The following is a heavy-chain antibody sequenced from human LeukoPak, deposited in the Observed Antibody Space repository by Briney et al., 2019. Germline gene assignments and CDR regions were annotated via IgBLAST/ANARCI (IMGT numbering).Heavy chain of an antibody. CDR1: GGTFSSYA. CDR3: ARVPIVVVPAAIDDYYYYMDV. Sequence: GSSVKVSCKASGGTFSSYAISWVRQAPGQGLEWMGGIIPIFGTANYAQKFQGRVTITADESTSTAYMELSSLRSEDTAVYYCARVPIVVVPAAIDDYYYYMDVWGKGTTVTVSS. V-gene: IGHV1-69*01. CDR2: IIPIFGTA. D-gene: IGHD2-2*01. J-gene: IGHJ6*03.